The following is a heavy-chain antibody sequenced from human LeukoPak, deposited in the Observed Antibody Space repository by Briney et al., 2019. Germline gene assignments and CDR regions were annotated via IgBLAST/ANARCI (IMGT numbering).Heavy chain of an antibody. CDR2: ISAYNGNT. J-gene: IGHJ6*02. D-gene: IGHD6-19*01. Sequence: ASVKFSCKASGYTFTSYGISWVRQAPGQGLEWIGWISAYNGNTNYAQKLQGRVTMTTDTSTSTAYMELRSLRSDDTAVYYCARDGAVAGNYGMDVWGQGTTVTVSS. CDR1: GYTFTSYG. V-gene: IGHV1-18*01. CDR3: ARDGAVAGNYGMDV.